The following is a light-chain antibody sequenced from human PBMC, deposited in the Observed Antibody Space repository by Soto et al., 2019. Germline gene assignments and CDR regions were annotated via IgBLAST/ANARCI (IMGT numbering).Light chain of an antibody. CDR1: SSNIGSNT. CDR3: AAWYDSRNGLV. Sequence: QSVLPQPPSASGTPGQRVTISCSGSSSNIGSNTVNWYQQLPGTAPKLLIYSNNQRPSGVPDRFSGSKSGTSASLAISGLQYEDEADYYCAAWYDSRNGLVFGGGTKLTVL. V-gene: IGLV1-44*01. J-gene: IGLJ2*01. CDR2: SNN.